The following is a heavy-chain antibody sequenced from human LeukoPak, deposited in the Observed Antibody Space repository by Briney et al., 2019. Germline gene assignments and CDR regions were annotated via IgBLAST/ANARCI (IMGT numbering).Heavy chain of an antibody. CDR2: IRYDGSNK. J-gene: IGHJ4*02. D-gene: IGHD6-6*01. CDR1: GFTFSSYG. Sequence: TGGSLRLSCAASGFTFSSYGMHWVRQAPGKGLEWVAFIRYDGSNKYYAGSVKGRFTISRDNSKNTLYLQMNSLRAEDTAVYYCARGVSRNAARPVDYWGQGTLVTVSS. CDR3: ARGVSRNAARPVDY. V-gene: IGHV3-30*02.